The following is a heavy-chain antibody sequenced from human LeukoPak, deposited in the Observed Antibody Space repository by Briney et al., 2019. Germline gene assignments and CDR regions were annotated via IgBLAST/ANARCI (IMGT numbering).Heavy chain of an antibody. D-gene: IGHD2-15*01. Sequence: ASVKVSGKVSVYSLTELSIHWVRQAPGKGLEWMGDFDPEDGETIYAQKFQGRVTMTEDTSTDTAYMELTSLRSEDTAVYYCAILEDSPPYWGQGTLVTVSS. V-gene: IGHV1-24*01. CDR2: FDPEDGET. CDR1: VYSLTELS. CDR3: AILEDSPPY. J-gene: IGHJ4*02.